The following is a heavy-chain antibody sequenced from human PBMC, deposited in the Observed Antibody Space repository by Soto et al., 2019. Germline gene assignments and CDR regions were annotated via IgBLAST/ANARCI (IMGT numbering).Heavy chain of an antibody. CDR3: ALTPPLAVAGPHX. Sequence: ETLSLTCTVSGDSLGGSPYHWGWIRQPPGKGLEWIGSIDDGAKVYYNPSLRGRVTLFVDTSKNQFSLNLKSVTATDTAVYYCALTPPLAVAGPHXWGQATSVPVSX. D-gene: IGHD6-19*01. J-gene: IGHJ4*02. V-gene: IGHV4-39*01. CDR2: IDDGAKV. CDR1: GDSLGGSPYH.